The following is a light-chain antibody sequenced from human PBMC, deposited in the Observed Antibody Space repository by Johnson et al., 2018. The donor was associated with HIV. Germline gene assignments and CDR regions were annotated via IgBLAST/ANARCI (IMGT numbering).Light chain of an antibody. CDR3: GTWDSRLSVYV. CDR2: ESN. CDR1: SSNIRNNY. J-gene: IGLJ1*01. V-gene: IGLV1-51*02. Sequence: QSVLTQPPSVSAAPGQKVTISCSGTSSNIRNNYVSWYQQLPGTAPKLLICESNKRPSGIPNRFSGSKSGTSATLGITGLQTGDEADYYCGTWDSRLSVYVFGTGTKVTVL.